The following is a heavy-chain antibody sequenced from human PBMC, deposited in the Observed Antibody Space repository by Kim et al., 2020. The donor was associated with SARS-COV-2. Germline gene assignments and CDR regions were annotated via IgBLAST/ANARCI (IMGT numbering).Heavy chain of an antibody. D-gene: IGHD2-15*01. CDR1: GGTFSSYA. CDR3: ARDVSPDCSGGSCYPTNDAFDI. V-gene: IGHV1-69*13. J-gene: IGHJ3*02. Sequence: SVKVSCKASGGTFSSYAISWVRQAPGQGLEWMGGIIPIFGTANYAQKFQGRVTITADESTSTAYMELSSLRSEDTAVYYCARDVSPDCSGGSCYPTNDAFDIWGQGTMVTVSS. CDR2: IIPIFGTA.